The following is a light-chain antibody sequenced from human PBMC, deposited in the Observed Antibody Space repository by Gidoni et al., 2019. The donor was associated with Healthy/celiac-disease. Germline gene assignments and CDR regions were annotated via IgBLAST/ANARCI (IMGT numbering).Light chain of an antibody. V-gene: IGKV3-15*01. J-gene: IGKJ1*01. CDR2: GSS. CDR3: QQYNNWPPWT. CDR1: QSVRSN. Sequence: EIVMTQSPATLSVSPGERATLSCRASQSVRSNLAWYQQKPCPAPRLLIYGSSTRATGIPARFSGSGSGTEFTLTISSLQSEDFAVYYCQQYNNWPPWTFGQGTKVEIK.